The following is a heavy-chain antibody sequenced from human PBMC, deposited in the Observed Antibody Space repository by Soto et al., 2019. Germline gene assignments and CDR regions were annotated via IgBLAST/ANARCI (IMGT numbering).Heavy chain of an antibody. CDR1: GFTFSSYD. CDR3: AKTITTPPSEDSTGRGALIDH. D-gene: IGHD2-8*02. V-gene: IGHV3-23*01. Sequence: EVQVLESGGGLVQPGGSLRLSCAASGFTFSSYDMSWVRQAPGKGLEWVSGVSASGSITSYADSAKGRFTISRDNAKNTMFLQMNGLRPDDTALYYCAKTITTPPSEDSTGRGALIDHWGRGARVIVSS. J-gene: IGHJ4*02. CDR2: VSASGSIT.